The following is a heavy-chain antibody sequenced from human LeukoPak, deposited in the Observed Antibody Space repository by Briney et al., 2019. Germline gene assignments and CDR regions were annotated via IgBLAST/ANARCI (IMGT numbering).Heavy chain of an antibody. V-gene: IGHV3-23*01. Sequence: GGSLRLSCAASGFTFSSYAMSWVRQAPGKGLEWVSGISGSGGRTYYADSVKGRFTISSDNSKNTLYLQMNSLRAEDTAVYYCAKVASIVVVPAAGLDYWGQGTLVTVSS. CDR3: AKVASIVVVPAAGLDY. D-gene: IGHD2-2*01. CDR1: GFTFSSYA. J-gene: IGHJ4*02. CDR2: ISGSGGRT.